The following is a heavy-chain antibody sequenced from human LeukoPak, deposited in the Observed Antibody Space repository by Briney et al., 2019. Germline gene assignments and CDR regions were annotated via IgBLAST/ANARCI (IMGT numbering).Heavy chain of an antibody. CDR2: DYSGST. D-gene: IGHD6-13*01. Sequence: SETLSLTCTVSGGSISNYYCNCDYSGSTNYNPSLKSRVTISVDTSKNQFSLKLNSVTAADTAVYYCARGVYIAAAQYGYWGQGTLVTVSS. J-gene: IGHJ4*02. CDR1: GGSISNYY. V-gene: IGHV4-59*01. CDR3: ARGVYIAAAQYGY.